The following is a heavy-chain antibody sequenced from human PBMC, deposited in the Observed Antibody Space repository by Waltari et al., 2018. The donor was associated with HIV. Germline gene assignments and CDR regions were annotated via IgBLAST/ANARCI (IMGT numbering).Heavy chain of an antibody. V-gene: IGHV2-5*01. D-gene: IGHD6-19*01. Sequence: VKPTQTLTLTCTFSGFSLSTSGVGVGWLRQPPGKALEWVALIYGNDIKRYSPSLKTRLTITKDTSKNQVVLTLTNVDPVDTATYYCAHRRLARAVAGTLYNWFDPWGRGILVTVSS. CDR2: IYGNDIK. CDR3: AHRRLARAVAGTLYNWFDP. CDR1: GFSLSTSGVG. J-gene: IGHJ5*02.